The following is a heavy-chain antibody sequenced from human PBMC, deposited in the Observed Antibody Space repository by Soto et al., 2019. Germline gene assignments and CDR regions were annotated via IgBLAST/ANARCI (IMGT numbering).Heavy chain of an antibody. CDR3: ARHRTYGDYEFDY. D-gene: IGHD4-17*01. CDR2: IYYSGST. Sequence: SETLSLTCTVSGGSISSYYWSWIRQPPGKGLEWIGYIYYSGSTNYNPSLKSRVTISVDTSKNQFSLKLSSVTAADTAVYYCARHRTYGDYEFDYWGQEPWSPSPQ. J-gene: IGHJ4*01. CDR1: GGSISSYY. V-gene: IGHV4-59*08.